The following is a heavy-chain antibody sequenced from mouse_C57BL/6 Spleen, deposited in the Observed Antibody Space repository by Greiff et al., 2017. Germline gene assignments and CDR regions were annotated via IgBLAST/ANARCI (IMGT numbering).Heavy chain of an antibody. Sequence: VQLQQSGPELVKPGASVKISCKTSDYTFTDYYINWVKQRPGQGLEWIGWIFPGSGSTYYNEKFKGKATLTVDKSSSTAYLLLSSLTSEDSAVYYCARTGYYSNHFDYWGQGTTLTVSS. CDR2: IFPGSGST. CDR1: DYTFTDYY. V-gene: IGHV1-75*01. D-gene: IGHD2-5*01. J-gene: IGHJ2*01. CDR3: ARTGYYSNHFDY.